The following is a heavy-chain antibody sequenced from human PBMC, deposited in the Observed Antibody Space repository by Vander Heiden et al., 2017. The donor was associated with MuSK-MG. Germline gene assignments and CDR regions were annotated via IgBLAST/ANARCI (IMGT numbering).Heavy chain of an antibody. CDR2: IYYSGST. Sequence: QVQLQESGPGLVKPSETLSLTCTVPGGSISSYYWSWIRQPPGKGLEWIGYIYYSGSTNYNPSLKSRVTISVDTSKNQFSLKLSSVTAADTAVYYCARPSIGAVLFFDYWGQGTLVTVSS. CDR3: ARPSIGAVLFFDY. J-gene: IGHJ4*02. CDR1: GGSISSYY. V-gene: IGHV4-59*08. D-gene: IGHD6-13*01.